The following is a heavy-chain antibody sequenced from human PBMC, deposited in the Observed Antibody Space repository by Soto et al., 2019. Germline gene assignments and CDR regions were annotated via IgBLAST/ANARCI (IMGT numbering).Heavy chain of an antibody. V-gene: IGHV4-59*01. CDR3: ARVGCTSISCYSSRFDP. D-gene: IGHD2-2*01. CDR2: IHYSGTS. CDR1: GGSITSSY. J-gene: IGHJ5*02. Sequence: PSETLSLTCTVSGGSITSSYWSWIRQPPGKGLEWIGYIHYSGTSNYNPSLKSRATVSVDMSENQISLRLRSVTAADTAVYYCARVGCTSISCYSSRFDPWGQGTLVTVSS.